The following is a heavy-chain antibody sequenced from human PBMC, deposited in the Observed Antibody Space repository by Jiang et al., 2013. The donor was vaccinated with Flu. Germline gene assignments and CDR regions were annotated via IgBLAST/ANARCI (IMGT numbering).Heavy chain of an antibody. D-gene: IGHD3-22*01. V-gene: IGHV3-48*03. CDR2: VSSSASTI. CDR1: GFTFSSYE. CDR3: ASVGVVDSSGYYYFDY. Sequence: LVQPGGSLRLSCAASGFTFSSYEMNWVRQAPGRGWSGFHTVSSSASTIYYADSVKGRFTISRDNAKNSLYLQMNSLRAEDTAVYYCASVGVVDSSGYYYFDYWGQGTLVTVSS. J-gene: IGHJ4*02.